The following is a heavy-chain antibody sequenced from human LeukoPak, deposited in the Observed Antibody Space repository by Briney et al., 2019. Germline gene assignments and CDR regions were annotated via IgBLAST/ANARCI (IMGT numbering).Heavy chain of an antibody. D-gene: IGHD2-15*01. Sequence: PSETLSLTCTVSGGSISSYYWSWIRQPPGKGLEWIGYIYYSGSTNYNPSLKSRVTISVDTSKNQFSLKLSSVTAADTAVYYCASLCSGGSCYSVAFDIWGQGTMVTVSS. J-gene: IGHJ3*02. CDR3: ASLCSGGSCYSVAFDI. CDR1: GGSISSYY. V-gene: IGHV4-59*01. CDR2: IYYSGST.